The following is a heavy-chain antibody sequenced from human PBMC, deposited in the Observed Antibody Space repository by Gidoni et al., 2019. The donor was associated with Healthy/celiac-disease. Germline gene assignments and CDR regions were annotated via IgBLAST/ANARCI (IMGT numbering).Heavy chain of an antibody. D-gene: IGHD3-10*01. Sequence: GQSGAEVKKPGASVKVSCKASGYTFTSYGISWVRQAAEQGLEWMGWISAYNGNTNYAQKLQGRVTMTTDTSTSTAYMELRSLRSDDTAVYYCARLLMVQGVIAHDYWGQGTLVTVSS. CDR3: ARLLMVQGVIAHDY. CDR1: GYTFTSYG. V-gene: IGHV1-18*01. CDR2: ISAYNGNT. J-gene: IGHJ4*02.